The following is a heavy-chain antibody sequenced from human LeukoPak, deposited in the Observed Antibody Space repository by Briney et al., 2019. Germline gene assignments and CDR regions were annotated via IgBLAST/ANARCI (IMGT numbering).Heavy chain of an antibody. CDR3: ARPGPTGVDAFDI. D-gene: IGHD3-10*01. Sequence: ASLKVSCKASGYTFTRYYIHCVRQAPGQRLEWMGTIDPNGGRTSYAQKFQGRVNMSGDTCTSTVYMELSSLRLDDPGVYYCARPGPTGVDAFDIWGQGTMVTVSS. CDR1: GYTFTRYY. V-gene: IGHV1-46*01. CDR2: IDPNGGRT. J-gene: IGHJ3*02.